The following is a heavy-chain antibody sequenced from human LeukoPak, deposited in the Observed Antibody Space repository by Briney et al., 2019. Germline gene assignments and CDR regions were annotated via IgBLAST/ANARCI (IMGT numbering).Heavy chain of an antibody. CDR1: GFTFSSYS. J-gene: IGHJ4*02. D-gene: IGHD4-17*01. CDR3: ARPTVPIDY. V-gene: IGHV3-23*01. CDR2: ISARGGST. Sequence: GGSLRLSCAASGFTFSSYSMNWVRQAPGKGPEWVSGISARGGSTYYADSVKGRFIISRDNSKNTLYLQMKSLRAEDTALYYCARPTVPIDYWGQGTLVTVSS.